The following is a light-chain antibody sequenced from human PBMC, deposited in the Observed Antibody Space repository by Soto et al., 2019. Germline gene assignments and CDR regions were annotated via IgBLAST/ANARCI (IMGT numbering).Light chain of an antibody. CDR3: HQYNNWPRN. CDR2: GAS. J-gene: IGKJ5*01. Sequence: EIVMTQTPATLSVSPGYRATLSCRASQSVRNNLAWYQQKPGQAPSLLIYGASTRATGIPARFSGSGSGTEFTLTISSLQSEVFAVYFCHQYNNWPRNFGQGTRLEIK. V-gene: IGKV3-15*01. CDR1: QSVRNN.